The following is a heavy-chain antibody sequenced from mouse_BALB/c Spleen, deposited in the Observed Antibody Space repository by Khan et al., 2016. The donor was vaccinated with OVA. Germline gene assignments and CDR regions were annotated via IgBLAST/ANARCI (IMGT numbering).Heavy chain of an antibody. CDR1: GFSLTGYG. Sequence: QMQLEESGPGLVAPSQSLSITCTVSGFSLTGYGVNWVRQPPGKGLEWLGMIWGDGSTDYNSALKSRLSISKDNSKSQVFLKMSGLQTDDTANYYCARDRYYYGRGRPYWGQGTLVTVSA. D-gene: IGHD1-1*01. V-gene: IGHV2-6-7*01. CDR3: ARDRYYYGRGRPY. CDR2: IWGDGST. J-gene: IGHJ3*01.